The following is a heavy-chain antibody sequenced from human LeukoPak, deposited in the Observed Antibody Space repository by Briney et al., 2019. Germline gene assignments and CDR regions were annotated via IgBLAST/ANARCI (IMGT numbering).Heavy chain of an antibody. Sequence: SETLSLTCTVSGGSISSSSYHWGWIRQPPGKGLEWIGSIYYSGSTYYNPSLKSRVTISVDTSKNQFFLKLSSVTAADTAVYYCARLTEIVVVPAADYWGQGTLVTVSS. J-gene: IGHJ4*02. CDR2: IYYSGST. CDR1: GGSISSSSYH. CDR3: ARLTEIVVVPAADY. D-gene: IGHD2-2*01. V-gene: IGHV4-39*01.